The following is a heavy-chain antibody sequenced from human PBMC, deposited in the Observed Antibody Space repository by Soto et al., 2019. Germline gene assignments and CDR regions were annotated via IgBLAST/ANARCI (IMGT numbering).Heavy chain of an antibody. CDR3: VRDGFYSLEY. V-gene: IGHV4-4*07. CDR2: IYTTGST. Sequence: SETLSLTCSVLGGAITLDFWSWVRQSGGEGLEWIGRIYTTGSTNYNPSLKGRVAMSIDTSKNQFSLRLNSVTAADTAVYYCVRDGFYSLEYWGQG. J-gene: IGHJ4*02. D-gene: IGHD2-21*01. CDR1: GGAITLDF.